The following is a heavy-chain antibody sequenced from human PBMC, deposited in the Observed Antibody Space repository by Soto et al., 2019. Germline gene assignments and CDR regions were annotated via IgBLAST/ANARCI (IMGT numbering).Heavy chain of an antibody. J-gene: IGHJ5*02. V-gene: IGHV1-18*04. D-gene: IGHD1-20*01. CDR1: GYTFTSYG. CDR2: ISAYNGNT. Sequence: ASVKVSCKASGYTFTSYGISWVRQAPGQGLEWMGWISAYNGNTNYAQKLQGRVTMTTDTSTSTAYMELRSLRSDDTAVYYCARDSNTHYYNYNWFDPWGQGTLVTVSS. CDR3: ARDSNTHYYNYNWFDP.